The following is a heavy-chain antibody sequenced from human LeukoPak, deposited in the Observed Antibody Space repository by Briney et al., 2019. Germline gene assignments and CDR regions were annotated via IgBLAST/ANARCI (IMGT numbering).Heavy chain of an antibody. Sequence: ASVKVSCKASGYTFTSYAMHWVRQAPGQRLEWMGWINAGNGNTKYSQKFQGRVTITADKSTSTAYMELSSLRSEDTAVYYCAVLVGYSYGSVPTSTNWFDPWGQGTLVTVSS. V-gene: IGHV1-3*01. D-gene: IGHD5-18*01. CDR2: INAGNGNT. J-gene: IGHJ5*02. CDR1: GYTFTSYA. CDR3: AVLVGYSYGSVPTSTNWFDP.